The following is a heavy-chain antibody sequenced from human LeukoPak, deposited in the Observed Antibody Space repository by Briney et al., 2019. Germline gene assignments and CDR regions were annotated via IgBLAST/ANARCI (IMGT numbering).Heavy chain of an antibody. CDR2: ISTGSSTT. CDR1: GFKFSDYY. J-gene: IGHJ4*02. V-gene: IGHV3-48*02. D-gene: IGHD4-23*01. Sequence: GGSLRLSCAASGFKFSDYYMNWVRQAPGKGLEWVSYISTGSSTTYYADSVKGRFTISRDNVENSLYLQMNSLRDEDTAVYYCARVAAGYSVNYFDYWGQGTLVTVSS. CDR3: ARVAAGYSVNYFDY.